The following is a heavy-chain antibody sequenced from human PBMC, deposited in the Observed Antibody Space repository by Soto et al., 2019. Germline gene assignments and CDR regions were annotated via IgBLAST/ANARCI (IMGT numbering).Heavy chain of an antibody. CDR1: GYSISIGYY. J-gene: IGHJ6*02. Sequence: SETLSLTCAVSGYSISIGYYWVCIRQPPGKGLEWIGSIYHSGSTYYNPSLKSRVTISVDTSKNQFSLKLSSVTAADTAVSYCARDSARTYSDYGMDVWRQGPRFTFSS. CDR3: ARDSARTYSDYGMDV. CDR2: IYHSGST. D-gene: IGHD3-10*01. V-gene: IGHV4-38-2*02.